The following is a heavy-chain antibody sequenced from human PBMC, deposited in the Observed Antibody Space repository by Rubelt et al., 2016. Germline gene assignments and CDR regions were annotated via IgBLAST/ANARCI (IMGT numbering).Heavy chain of an antibody. D-gene: IGHD3-3*01. J-gene: IGHJ5*02. CDR1: GYTFTSYY. V-gene: IGHV1-46*01. CDR2: INPSGCST. CDR3: ARSPRYDFEDNWFDP. Sequence: QVQLVQSGAEVKKPGASVKVSCKASGYTFTSYYMHWVRQAPGQGLEWMGIINPSGCSTSYATQFQGRVTMTRDTSTSTVYMELSSLRSEDTAVYYCARSPRYDFEDNWFDPWGQGTLVTVSS.